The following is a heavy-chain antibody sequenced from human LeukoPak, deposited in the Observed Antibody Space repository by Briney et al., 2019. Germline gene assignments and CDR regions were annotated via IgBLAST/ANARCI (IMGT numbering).Heavy chain of an antibody. CDR2: ISGSGGST. D-gene: IGHD5-24*01. Sequence: PGGSLRLSCAASGFTFSSYAMSWVRQAPGKGLEWVSAISGSGGSTYYADSVKGRFTISRDNSKNTLYLQMNSLRAEDTAVYYCARGGDGYNWSFDYWGQGTLVTVSS. CDR1: GFTFSSYA. CDR3: ARGGDGYNWSFDY. J-gene: IGHJ4*02. V-gene: IGHV3-23*01.